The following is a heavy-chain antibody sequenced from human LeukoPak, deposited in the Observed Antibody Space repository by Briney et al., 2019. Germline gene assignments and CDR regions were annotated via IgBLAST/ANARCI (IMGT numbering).Heavy chain of an antibody. V-gene: IGHV1-69*01. D-gene: IGHD2-15*01. CDR3: ARGGSRGYCSGGSCYRAEY. Sequence: SVKVSCKASGGTFSSYAISWVRQAPGQGLEWMGGIIPIFGTANYAQKFQGRVTITADESTSTAYMELSSLRSEDTAVYYCARGGSRGYCSGGSCYRAEYWGQGTLVTVSS. J-gene: IGHJ4*02. CDR2: IIPIFGTA. CDR1: GGTFSSYA.